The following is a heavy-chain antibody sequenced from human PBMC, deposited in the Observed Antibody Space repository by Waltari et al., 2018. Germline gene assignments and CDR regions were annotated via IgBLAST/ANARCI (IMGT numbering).Heavy chain of an antibody. CDR1: GFTFSTYW. CDR2: IESDERRT. Sequence: EVQLVESGGALVKPGGSLRLSCATSGFTFSTYWLHWVRQVPGKGLMWVAHIESDERRTTYAESVKGRFTISRDNAKNTVYLQMNSLRDEDTAVYYCVRDEPGDGLDYWGQGTLVTVSS. J-gene: IGHJ4*02. V-gene: IGHV3-74*03. CDR3: VRDEPGDGLDY. D-gene: IGHD7-27*01.